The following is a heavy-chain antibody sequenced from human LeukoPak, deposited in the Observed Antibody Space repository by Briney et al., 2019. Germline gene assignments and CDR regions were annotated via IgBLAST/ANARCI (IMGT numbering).Heavy chain of an antibody. CDR2: IWYDGSNK. V-gene: IGHV3-33*01. CDR3: ARDFGHSSGWYPSYYYGMDV. D-gene: IGHD6-19*01. Sequence: GGSLRLSCAASGFTFSSYGMHWVRQAPGKGLEWVAVIWYDGSNKYYADSVKGRFTISRDNSKSTLYLQMNSLRAEDTAVYYCARDFGHSSGWYPSYYYGMDVWGQGTTVTVSS. CDR1: GFTFSSYG. J-gene: IGHJ6*02.